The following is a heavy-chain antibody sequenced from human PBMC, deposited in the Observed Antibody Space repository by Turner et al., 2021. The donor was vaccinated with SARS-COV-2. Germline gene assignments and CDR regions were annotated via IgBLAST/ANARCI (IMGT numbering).Heavy chain of an antibody. CDR3: AGEEVVFRASHTLYYYGMDV. CDR2: IYDSGST. CDR1: GGSISSSSYY. V-gene: IGHV4-39*01. D-gene: IGHD3-22*01. Sequence: QLQLQESGPGLVKPSETLSLTCTVSGGSISSSSYYWGWIRQPPGKGLEWIGSIYDSGSTYYNPSLKSRVTISLDTSKNQFSLKLSSVTAADTAVYYCAGEEVVFRASHTLYYYGMDVWGQGTTVTVSS. J-gene: IGHJ6*02.